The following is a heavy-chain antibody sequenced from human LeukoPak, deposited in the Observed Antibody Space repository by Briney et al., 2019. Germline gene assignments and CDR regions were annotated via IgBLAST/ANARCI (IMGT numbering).Heavy chain of an antibody. Sequence: PSETLSLTCTVSGGSFSVNNYYWSWVRQPAGKGLEWIGRIYTSGSTNYNPSLKGRVTLSVDTSKNHFSLKLTSVTAADTAVYYCARAPRGYSFGSETSHYYYYYYLDVWGKGTTVTVSS. CDR3: ARAPRGYSFGSETSHYYYYYYLDV. CDR1: GGSFSVNNYY. V-gene: IGHV4-61*02. CDR2: IYTSGST. J-gene: IGHJ6*03. D-gene: IGHD3-10*01.